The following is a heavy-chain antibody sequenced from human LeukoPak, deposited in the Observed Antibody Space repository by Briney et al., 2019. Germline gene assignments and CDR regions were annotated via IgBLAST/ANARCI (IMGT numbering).Heavy chain of an antibody. CDR1: GGSISGYY. CDR2: ISYSGGT. V-gene: IGHV4-59*08. Sequence: SGTLSLTCTVSGGSISGYYWSWIRQPPGKGLEWIGFISYSGGTNYNPSLKSRVTISVDTSKNQFSLKLNSVTAADTAVYYCARHGGSYTLDYWGQGTLVTVSS. J-gene: IGHJ4*02. CDR3: ARHGGSYTLDY. D-gene: IGHD1-26*01.